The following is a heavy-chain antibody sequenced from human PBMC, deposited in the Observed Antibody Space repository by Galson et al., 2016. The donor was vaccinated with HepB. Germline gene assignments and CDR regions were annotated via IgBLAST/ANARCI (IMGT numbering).Heavy chain of an antibody. CDR1: GDSVSSNSAA. D-gene: IGHD6-25*01. Sequence: CAISGDSVSSNSAAWNWIRQSPSRGLEWLGRTYYRSKWYNDYAESVKSRITINPDTSKNQFSLQLHSVTPDDTAFYYCAGEGASGYALDYWGQGTFVTVSS. CDR2: TYYRSKWYN. CDR3: AGEGASGYALDY. V-gene: IGHV6-1*01. J-gene: IGHJ4*02.